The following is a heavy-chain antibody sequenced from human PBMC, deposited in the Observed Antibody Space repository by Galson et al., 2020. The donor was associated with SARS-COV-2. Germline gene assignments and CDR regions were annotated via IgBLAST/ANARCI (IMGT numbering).Heavy chain of an antibody. CDR2: TSYRGST. D-gene: IGHD4-17*01. CDR1: DGPISSYY. V-gene: IGHV4-59*01. Sequence: ETAETRSLTCSILDGPISSYYWSGIRQPPGKGREGSGYTSYRGSTNYNPSPRSRGTISVDTSKNPLSLKLRAVTAAAAAASYCARDPAPLYGVDSSSGMVVWGRGTTVTVSS. CDR3: ARDPAPLYGVDSSSGMVV. J-gene: IGHJ6*02.